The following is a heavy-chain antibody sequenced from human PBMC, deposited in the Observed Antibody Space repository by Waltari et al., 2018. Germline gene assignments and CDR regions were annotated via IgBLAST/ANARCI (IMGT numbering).Heavy chain of an antibody. CDR3: ARDRLYSGYSADLH. Sequence: QVQLVESGGGVVQPGRSLRLSCAASGFTFSSYGMHWVRQAPGKGLAGVAGISYDGSKKYYADAVKGRFTISRDNSKNTLYLQMNSLRAEDTAGYYCARDRLYSGYSADLHWGQGTLVTVSS. D-gene: IGHD5-12*01. J-gene: IGHJ4*02. CDR1: GFTFSSYG. CDR2: ISYDGSKK. V-gene: IGHV3-30*03.